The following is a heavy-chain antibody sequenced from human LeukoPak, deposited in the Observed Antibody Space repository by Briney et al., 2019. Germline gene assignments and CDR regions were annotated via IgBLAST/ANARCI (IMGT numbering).Heavy chain of an antibody. J-gene: IGHJ4*02. V-gene: IGHV1-2*02. Sequence: ASMKVSCKASGYTFTGYYIHWVRQAPGQGLEWMGWINPNSAGTHYAQKFQGRVTMTRDTSISTAYMELRSLRSDDTAVYYCARGSPPRVYYDRSGYYSYYFDYWGQGTLVTVSS. CDR3: ARGSPPRVYYDRSGYYSYYFDY. CDR1: GYTFTGYY. CDR2: INPNSAGT. D-gene: IGHD3-22*01.